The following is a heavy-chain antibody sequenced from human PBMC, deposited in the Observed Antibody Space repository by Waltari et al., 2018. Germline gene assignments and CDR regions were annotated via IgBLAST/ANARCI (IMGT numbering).Heavy chain of an antibody. CDR3: ARVAITGTGFDF. J-gene: IGHJ4*02. D-gene: IGHD1-20*01. CDR1: GFTFSPYE. Sequence: EMQLVESGGGLALPGGSLRLSCAASGFTFSPYEMNWVHQAPGKGLEWVSYISSSGTSIYYADSVKGRFTISRDNAQDSLYLQMNSLRAEDTAVYYCARVAITGTGFDFWGQGSLVTVSS. V-gene: IGHV3-48*03. CDR2: ISSSGTSI.